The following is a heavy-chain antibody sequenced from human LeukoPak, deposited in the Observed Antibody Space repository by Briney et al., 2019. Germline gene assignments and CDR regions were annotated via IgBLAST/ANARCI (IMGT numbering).Heavy chain of an antibody. CDR1: GGTFSSYA. CDR2: IIPIFGTA. J-gene: IGHJ6*03. D-gene: IGHD3-10*01. V-gene: IGHV1-69*05. CDR3: ARSYGSGIYYMDV. Sequence: SVKVSCKASGGTFSSYAISWVRRAPGQGLEWMGGIIPIFGTANYAQKFQGRVTITTDESTSTAHMELSSLRSEDTAVYYCARSYGSGIYYMDVWGKGTTVTVSS.